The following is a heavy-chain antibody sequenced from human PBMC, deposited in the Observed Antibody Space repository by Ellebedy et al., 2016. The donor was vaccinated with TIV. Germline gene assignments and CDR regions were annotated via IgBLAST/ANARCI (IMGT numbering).Heavy chain of an antibody. V-gene: IGHV4-38-2*02. CDR2: VYHSGTT. Sequence: MPGGSLRLSCSVSGYSINRGYFWGWIRQPPGKGLEWIGIVYHSGTTYYNQSLKSRVTISVATSKNQFSLRLSSVTAADTAVYFCARDHSDEQIDYWGQGALVSVSS. J-gene: IGHJ4*02. CDR3: ARDHSDEQIDY. CDR1: GYSINRGYF. D-gene: IGHD1/OR15-1a*01.